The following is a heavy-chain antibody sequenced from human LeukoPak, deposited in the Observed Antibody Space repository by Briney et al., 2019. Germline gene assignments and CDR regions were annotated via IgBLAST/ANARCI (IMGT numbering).Heavy chain of an antibody. V-gene: IGHV4-59*01. J-gene: IGHJ4*02. CDR3: ARDYSNDGLFDY. CDR2: IYYSGST. D-gene: IGHD1-1*01. CDR1: GGSITTYS. Sequence: SETLSLTCTVSGGSITTYSWSWVRQPPGKGLEWVGYIYYSGSTNYYPSHKSRVTISVDTSKDQFSLKLSSVTAADTAVYYCARDYSNDGLFDYLGQGTLVTVSS.